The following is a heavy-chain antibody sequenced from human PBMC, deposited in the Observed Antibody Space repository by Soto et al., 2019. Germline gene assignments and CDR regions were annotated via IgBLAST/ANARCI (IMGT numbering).Heavy chain of an antibody. J-gene: IGHJ6*02. V-gene: IGHV3-74*01. CDR2: INPDGSST. CDR3: GRGGSNSPNGMDV. D-gene: IGHD4-4*01. CDR1: GFTFSPYW. Sequence: EVQLAESGGGLVQPGGSLRLSCAASGFTFSPYWMHWVRQAPGQGLVWVSRINPDGSSTYYADSVKGRFTISRDNAKNTLYLQMNSLSAEDTAVYYCGRGGSNSPNGMDVWGQGTTVTVSS.